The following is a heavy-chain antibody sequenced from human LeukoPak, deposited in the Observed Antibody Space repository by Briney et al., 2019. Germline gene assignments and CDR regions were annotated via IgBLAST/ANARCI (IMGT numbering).Heavy chain of an antibody. CDR1: GFTFSSYE. J-gene: IGHJ6*04. CDR3: AELGITMIGGV. CDR2: ISSSGSTI. D-gene: IGHD3-10*02. V-gene: IGHV3-48*03. Sequence: GSLRLSCAASGFTFSSYEMNWVRQAPGKGLERVSYISSSGSTIYYADSVKGRFTISGDNAKNSLYLQMNSLRAEDTAVYYCAELGITMIGGVWGKGTTVTISS.